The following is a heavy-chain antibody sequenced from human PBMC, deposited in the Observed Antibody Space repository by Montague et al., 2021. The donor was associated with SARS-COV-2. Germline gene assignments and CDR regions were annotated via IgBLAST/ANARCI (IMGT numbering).Heavy chain of an antibody. V-gene: IGHV3-21*01. J-gene: IGHJ4*02. CDR2: ISSSSSYI. D-gene: IGHD1-26*01. CDR3: ARGTNWSYGSSFDY. CDR1: GFTFSSYS. Sequence: SLRLSCAASGFTFSSYSMNWVRQAPGKGLEWVSSISSSSSYIYYADSVKGRFTISRDNAENSLYLQMNSLRAEDTAVYYCARGTNWSYGSSFDYWGQGTLVTVSS.